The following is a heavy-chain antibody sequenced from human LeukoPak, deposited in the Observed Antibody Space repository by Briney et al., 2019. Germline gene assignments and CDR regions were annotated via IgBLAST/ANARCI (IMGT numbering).Heavy chain of an antibody. CDR3: ARGPYYYDSSGYLDY. D-gene: IGHD3-22*01. V-gene: IGHV4-39*07. CDR2: IYYSGST. Sequence: PSETLSLTCTVSGGSISSSSYYWGWIRQPPGKGLEWIGSIYYSGSTYYNPSLKSRVTISVDTSKNQFSLKLSSVTAADTAVYYCARGPYYYDSSGYLDYWGQGTLVTVSS. J-gene: IGHJ4*02. CDR1: GGSISSSSYY.